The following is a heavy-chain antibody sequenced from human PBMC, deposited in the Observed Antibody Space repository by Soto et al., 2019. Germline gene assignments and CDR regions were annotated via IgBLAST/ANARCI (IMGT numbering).Heavy chain of an antibody. J-gene: IGHJ4*02. CDR3: ATSYGSGSAHFDY. CDR2: VNPIVGMS. CDR1: GGTFNSYT. D-gene: IGHD3-10*01. Sequence: QVQLVQSGAEVKKPGSSVKVSCTASGGTFNSYTINWVRRSPGQGLEWVGRVNPIVGMSNSAQQFQGRVTITADKTTSKAYLDQTRLKSEDTAVYYCATSYGSGSAHFDYWGQGTLVTVSS. V-gene: IGHV1-69*02.